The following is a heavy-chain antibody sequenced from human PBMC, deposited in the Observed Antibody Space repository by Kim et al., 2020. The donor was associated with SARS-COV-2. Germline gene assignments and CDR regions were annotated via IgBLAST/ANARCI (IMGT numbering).Heavy chain of an antibody. CDR2: ISYDGSNK. CDR3: ARGRVRGVIRGPYYFDY. V-gene: IGHV3-30-3*01. Sequence: GGSLRLSCAASGFTFSSYAMHWVRQAPGKGLEWVAVISYDGSNKYYADSVKGRFTISRDNSKNTLYLQMNSLRAEDTAVYYCARGRVRGVIRGPYYFDYWGQGTLVTVSS. D-gene: IGHD3-10*01. J-gene: IGHJ4*02. CDR1: GFTFSSYA.